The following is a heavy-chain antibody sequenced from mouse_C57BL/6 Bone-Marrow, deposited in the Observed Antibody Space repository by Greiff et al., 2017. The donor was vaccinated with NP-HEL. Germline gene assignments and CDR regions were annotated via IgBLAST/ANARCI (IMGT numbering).Heavy chain of an antibody. CDR3: TPGSRFAY. Sequence: VQLQQSGAELVRPGASVKLSCTASGFNIKDDYMHWVKQRPEQGLEWIGWIDPENGDTEYASKFQGKATITAETYSNKAYLQLSSLTSEYTAVYYCTPGSRFAYWGPGTLVTVSA. CDR1: GFNIKDDY. D-gene: IGHD1-1*01. J-gene: IGHJ3*01. CDR2: IDPENGDT. V-gene: IGHV14-4*01.